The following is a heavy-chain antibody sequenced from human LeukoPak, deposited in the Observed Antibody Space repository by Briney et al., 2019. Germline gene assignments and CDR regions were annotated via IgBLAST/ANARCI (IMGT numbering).Heavy chain of an antibody. Sequence: ASVKVSCKASGYTFTSYGISWVRQAPGQGLEWMGWISAYNGNTNYAQKLQGRVTMTTDTSTSTAYMELRSLRSDDTAVYYCARDLLSNDSSGYYQYWGQGTLVTVSS. CDR2: ISAYNGNT. CDR1: GYTFTSYG. D-gene: IGHD3-22*01. CDR3: ARDLLSNDSSGYYQY. J-gene: IGHJ4*02. V-gene: IGHV1-18*01.